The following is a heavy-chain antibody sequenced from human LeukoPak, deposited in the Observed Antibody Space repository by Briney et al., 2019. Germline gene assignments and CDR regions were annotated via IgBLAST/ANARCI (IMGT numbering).Heavy chain of an antibody. J-gene: IGHJ4*02. CDR2: ISGSGGST. CDR3: AKDREGVYGDYIGY. CDR1: GFTFSSYG. Sequence: GGSLRLSCAASGFTFSSYGMSWVRQAPGKGLEWVSAISGSGGSTYYADSVKGRFTISRDNSKNTLYLQMNSLRAEDTAVYYCAKDREGVYGDYIGYWGQGTLVTVSS. D-gene: IGHD4-17*01. V-gene: IGHV3-23*01.